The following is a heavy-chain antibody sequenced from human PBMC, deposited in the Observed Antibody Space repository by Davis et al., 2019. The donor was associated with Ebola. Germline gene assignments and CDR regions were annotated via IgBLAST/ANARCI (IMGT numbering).Heavy chain of an antibody. CDR1: GGSFTTYDA. Sequence: SVKVSCKPSGGSFTTYDAINWVRQAPGRGLEWMGRIIPMHDVTNYSKTFQDRVTFSADTSTSTMYLTLTSLTSEDTAIYYCARGPWVITARRGLTLDFWGQGTLVTVSS. J-gene: IGHJ4*02. V-gene: IGHV1-69*04. CDR3: ARGPWVITARRGLTLDF. CDR2: IIPMHDVT. D-gene: IGHD3-10*01.